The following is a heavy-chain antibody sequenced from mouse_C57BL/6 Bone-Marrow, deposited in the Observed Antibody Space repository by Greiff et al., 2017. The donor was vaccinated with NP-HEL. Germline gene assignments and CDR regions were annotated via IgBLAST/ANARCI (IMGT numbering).Heavy chain of an antibody. CDR3: ARGGYYYGSRRDYFDY. V-gene: IGHV1-81*01. D-gene: IGHD1-1*01. Sequence: VKLMESGAELARPGASVKLSCKASGYTFTSYGISWVKQRTGQGLEWIGEIYPRSGNTYYNEKFKGKATLTADKSSSTAYMELRSLTSEDSAVYFCARGGYYYGSRRDYFDYWGQGTTLTVSS. J-gene: IGHJ2*01. CDR1: GYTFTSYG. CDR2: IYPRSGNT.